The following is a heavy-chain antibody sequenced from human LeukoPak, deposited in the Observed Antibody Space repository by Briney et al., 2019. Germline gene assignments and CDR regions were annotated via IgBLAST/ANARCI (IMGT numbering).Heavy chain of an antibody. J-gene: IGHJ5*02. CDR1: GYTFTSYD. CDR2: MNPNSGNT. Sequence: ASVKVSCKASGYTFTSYDINWVRQATGQGLEWMGWMNPNSGNTGYAQKFQGRVTMTRNTSISTAYMELSSLRSEDTAVYYCARGRGCSSTSCSKGNWFDPWGQGTLVTVSS. CDR3: ARGRGCSSTSCSKGNWFDP. V-gene: IGHV1-8*01. D-gene: IGHD2-2*01.